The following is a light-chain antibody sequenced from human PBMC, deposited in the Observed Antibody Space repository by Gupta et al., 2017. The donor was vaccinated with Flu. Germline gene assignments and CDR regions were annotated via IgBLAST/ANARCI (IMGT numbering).Light chain of an antibody. J-gene: IGKJ1*01. CDR2: AAS. CDR1: ESIANY. V-gene: IGKV1-39*01. Sequence: DIQLSQPPSSLSASVGDRVIITCRAGESIANYLSWYQQKPGKAPKLLIYAASTLESGVPSRFSGSGSGAXYTLTIXSLQPEDVATYYCQHTYSTPRTFGXGTKVEL. CDR3: QHTYSTPRT.